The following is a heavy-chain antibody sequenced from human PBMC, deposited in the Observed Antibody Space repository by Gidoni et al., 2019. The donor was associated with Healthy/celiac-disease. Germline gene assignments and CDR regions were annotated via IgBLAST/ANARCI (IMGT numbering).Heavy chain of an antibody. CDR1: GGSFSGYY. V-gene: IGHV4-34*01. Sequence: QVQLQQWGAGLLKPSETLSLTCAVYGGSFSGYYWSWIRQPPGKGLEWIGEINHSGSTNYNPSLKSRVTISVDTSKNQFSLKLSSVTAADTAVYYCARVRRDGYNPPLDYWGQGTLVTVSS. J-gene: IGHJ4*02. CDR3: ARVRRDGYNPPLDY. CDR2: INHSGST. D-gene: IGHD5-12*01.